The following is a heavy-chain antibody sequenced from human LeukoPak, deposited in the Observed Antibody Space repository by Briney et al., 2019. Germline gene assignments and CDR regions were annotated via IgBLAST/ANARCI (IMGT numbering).Heavy chain of an antibody. CDR2: ISYDGSNK. D-gene: IGHD2-21*02. J-gene: IGHJ3*02. V-gene: IGHV3-30-3*01. CDR3: ARRDPTYAFDI. Sequence: PGGSLRLSCAASGFTFSSYAMHWVRQAPGKGLEWVAVISYDGSNKYYADSVKGRFTISRDNSKNTLYLQMNSLRAEDTAVYYCARRDPTYAFDIWGQGTMVTVSS. CDR1: GFTFSSYA.